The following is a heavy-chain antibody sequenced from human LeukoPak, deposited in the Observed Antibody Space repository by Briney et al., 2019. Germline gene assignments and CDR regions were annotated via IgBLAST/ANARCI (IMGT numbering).Heavy chain of an antibody. V-gene: IGHV4-59*01. J-gene: IGHJ4*02. CDR3: AREGGPYRPLDY. Sequence: SETLSLTCTVSGGSISSYYWSWIRQPPGKGLEWIGYIYYTGSTNYNPSLKSRVTISVDTSKNQFSLKLSSVTAADTAVYYCAREGGPYRPLDYSGERSLVTVSS. CDR1: GGSISSYY. CDR2: IYYTGST.